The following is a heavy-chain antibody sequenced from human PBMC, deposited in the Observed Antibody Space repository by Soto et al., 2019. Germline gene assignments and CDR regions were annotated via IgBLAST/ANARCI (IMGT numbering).Heavy chain of an antibody. J-gene: IGHJ4*02. CDR3: ARGIPGYSYGLY. CDR1: GGTFSSYA. Sequence: GASVKVSCKASGGTFSSYAISWVRQAPGQGLEWMGGIIPIFGTANYAQKFQGRVTITADKSTSTAYMELRSLRSEDTAVYYCARGIPGYSYGLYWGQGTLVTVSS. V-gene: IGHV1-69*06. CDR2: IIPIFGTA. D-gene: IGHD5-18*01.